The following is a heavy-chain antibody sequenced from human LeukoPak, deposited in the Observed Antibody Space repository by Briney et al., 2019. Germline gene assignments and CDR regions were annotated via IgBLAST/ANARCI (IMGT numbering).Heavy chain of an antibody. Sequence: GGSLILSCEASGFTFDDYGMIWVRQPPGKGLEWVSGINRNGGSTDYADSVKGRFTISRDNAKNSHFLQMNSLRVEDTALYYCARGFRNGPFDCWGQGTLVTVSS. J-gene: IGHJ4*02. CDR3: ARGFRNGPFDC. CDR1: GFTFDDYG. V-gene: IGHV3-20*04. D-gene: IGHD2-8*01. CDR2: INRNGGST.